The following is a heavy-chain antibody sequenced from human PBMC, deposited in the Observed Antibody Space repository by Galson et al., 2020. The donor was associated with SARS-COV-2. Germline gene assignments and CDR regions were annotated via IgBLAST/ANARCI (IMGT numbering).Heavy chain of an antibody. J-gene: IGHJ6*03. CDR3: ARSAWGGENYYYYYMDV. D-gene: IGHD2-21*01. CDR1: GGSISYYY. Sequence: SQTLSLTCTVSGGSISYYYWSWIRQSPRKGLEWIGYISYTGSTTYNPSLKSRVTMSLDTSKSQFSLKLSSVSAADTAVYYCARSAWGGENYYYYYMDVWGSGTTVTVSS. V-gene: IGHV4-59*01. CDR2: ISYTGST.